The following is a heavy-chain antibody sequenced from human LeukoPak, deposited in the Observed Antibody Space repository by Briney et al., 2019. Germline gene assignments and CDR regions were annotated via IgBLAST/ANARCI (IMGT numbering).Heavy chain of an antibody. V-gene: IGHV4-59*01. Sequence: SETLSLTCTVSGGSISSYYWSWIRQSPGMGLEWIGSIYYNGATDYNPSLKSRVTISADTSNNQFSLRLRSVTAADTAVYYCAREITLTGCKYGLGFNYWGQGTLVTVSS. CDR3: AREITLTGCKYGLGFNY. CDR1: GGSISSYY. CDR2: IYYNGAT. J-gene: IGHJ4*02. D-gene: IGHD3-10*01.